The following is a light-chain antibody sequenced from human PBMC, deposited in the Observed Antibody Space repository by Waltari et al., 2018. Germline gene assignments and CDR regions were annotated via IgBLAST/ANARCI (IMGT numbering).Light chain of an antibody. Sequence: QSALTQPPSASGSPGQSVTISCTGTSSDVGGYNYVSWYQQYPDKAPNPILYEVTKRPSGVPDRFSGSKSGNTASLTVSGLQAEDEADYYCTSYGGSNNFVIFGGGTKLTVL. V-gene: IGLV2-8*01. J-gene: IGLJ2*01. CDR2: EVT. CDR3: TSYGGSNNFVI. CDR1: SSDVGGYNY.